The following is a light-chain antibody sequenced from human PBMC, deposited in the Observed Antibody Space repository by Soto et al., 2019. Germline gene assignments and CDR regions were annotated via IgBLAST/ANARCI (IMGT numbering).Light chain of an antibody. CDR2: ATS. CDR3: QQGYSTQWT. CDR1: QDIRSY. Sequence: DIQMTQSPSSLSASVGDRVSITCRASQDIRSYLNWYQQKPGKAPELLIYATSNLQSGVPPRFSASGSGPDFTLTISSLQPEDFATYYCQQGYSTQWTSGQGTKVEIK. J-gene: IGKJ1*01. V-gene: IGKV1-39*01.